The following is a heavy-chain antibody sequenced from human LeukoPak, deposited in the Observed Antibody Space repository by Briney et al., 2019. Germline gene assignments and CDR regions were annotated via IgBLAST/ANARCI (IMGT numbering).Heavy chain of an antibody. V-gene: IGHV4-39*07. CDR1: GGSISSSSYY. Sequence: PSETLSLTCTVSGGSISSSSYYWGWIRQPPGKGLEWIGSIYYSGSTYYNPSLKSRVTISVDTSKNQFSLKLSSVTAADTAVYYCARVSAAVLGDAFDIWGQGTMVTVSS. D-gene: IGHD3-16*02. CDR2: IYYSGST. CDR3: ARVSAAVLGDAFDI. J-gene: IGHJ3*02.